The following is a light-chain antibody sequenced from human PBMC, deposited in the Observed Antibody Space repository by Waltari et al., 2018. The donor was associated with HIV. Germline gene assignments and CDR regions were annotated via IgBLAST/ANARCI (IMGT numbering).Light chain of an antibody. CDR1: QSVNSNY. CDR3: QQYGTSPRT. V-gene: IGKV3-20*01. CDR2: GAS. Sequence: ESVLTQSPGTLSLSPGERATLSCRASQSVNSNYLAWYQQKPGQAPRLLIYGASSRATGIPNRFSGSGAGTDFTLTVSRLEPEDSAVYYCQQYGTSPRTFGRGTKVEI. J-gene: IGKJ1*01.